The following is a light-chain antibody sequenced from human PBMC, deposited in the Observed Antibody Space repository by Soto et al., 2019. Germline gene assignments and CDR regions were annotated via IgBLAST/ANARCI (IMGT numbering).Light chain of an antibody. CDR1: SSNIGSNY. CDR2: RNN. CDR3: AEWDVSLSGACG. J-gene: IGLJ1*01. V-gene: IGLV1-47*01. Sequence: QSVLTQPPSASGTPGQRVTISCSGSSSNIGSNYVYWYQQLPGTAPKLLIYRNNQRPSGVPDRFSGSKSGTSASLAISGLRSEDEADYYCAEWDVSLSGACGFGTGTKVTVL.